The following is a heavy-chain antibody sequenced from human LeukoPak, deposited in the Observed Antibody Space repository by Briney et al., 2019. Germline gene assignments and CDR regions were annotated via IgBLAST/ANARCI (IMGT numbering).Heavy chain of an antibody. CDR3: ARVPFTQQQQQQWLDLYFFDY. J-gene: IGHJ4*02. CDR1: GFTFSSSW. CDR2: IRQDGSQK. V-gene: IGHV3-7*01. D-gene: IGHD6-19*01. Sequence: GGSLRLSCTTSGFTFSSSWMSWVRQAPGRGLDWVASIRQDGSQKYYVDSVKGRFTISRDNAENSLYLQMNTLRAEDTAVYYCARVPFTQQQQQQWLDLYFFDYWGQGTLVTVSS.